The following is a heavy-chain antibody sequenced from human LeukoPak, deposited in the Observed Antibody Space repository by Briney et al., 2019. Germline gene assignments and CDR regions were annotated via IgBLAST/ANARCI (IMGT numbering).Heavy chain of an antibody. D-gene: IGHD1-26*01. J-gene: IGHJ4*02. Sequence: SETLSLTCTVSGGSISSGGYYWSWIRQPPGKGLEWIGSINYSGSTYYNPSLKSRVTISVDTSKNQFSLNLSSVTAADTAVYYCARHESPLQFSGSYFDYWGQGTLVTVSS. CDR3: ARHESPLQFSGSYFDY. V-gene: IGHV4-39*01. CDR1: GGSISSGGYY. CDR2: INYSGST.